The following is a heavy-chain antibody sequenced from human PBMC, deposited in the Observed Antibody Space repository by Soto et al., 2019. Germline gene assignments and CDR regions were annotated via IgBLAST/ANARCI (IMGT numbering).Heavy chain of an antibody. D-gene: IGHD3-3*01. CDR1: GFTFSNAW. Sequence: EVQLVESGGGLVKPGGSLRLSYAASGFTFSNAWMSWVRQAPGKGLEWVGRIKSKTDGGTTDYAAPVKGRFTISRDDSKNTLYLQMNSLKTEDTAVYYCTTVDNFWSGTDYWGQGTLVTVSS. CDR2: IKSKTDGGTT. CDR3: TTVDNFWSGTDY. V-gene: IGHV3-15*01. J-gene: IGHJ4*02.